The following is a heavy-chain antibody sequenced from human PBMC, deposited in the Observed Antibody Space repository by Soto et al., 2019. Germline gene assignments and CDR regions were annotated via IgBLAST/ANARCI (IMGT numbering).Heavy chain of an antibody. V-gene: IGHV1-18*04. CDR2: ISAYNGNT. CDR1: GYTFTSYG. J-gene: IGHJ3*02. CDR3: ARGPRGGGTGDDAFDI. D-gene: IGHD7-27*01. Sequence: ASVKVSCKASGYTFTSYGISWVRQAPGQGLEWMGWISAYNGNTNYAQKLQGRVTMTTDTSTSTAYMELRSLRSDDTAVYYCARGPRGGGTGDDAFDIWGQGTMVTVSS.